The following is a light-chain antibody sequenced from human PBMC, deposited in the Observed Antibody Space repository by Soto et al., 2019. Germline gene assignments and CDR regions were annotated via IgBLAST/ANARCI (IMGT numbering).Light chain of an antibody. CDR2: GAS. CDR3: KQYNNWPPCT. CDR1: QSVSSN. V-gene: IGKV3-15*01. J-gene: IGKJ2*02. Sequence: EIVMTQSPATLSVYPGERATLSCRASQSVSSNLAWYQQKPGQAPMLLIYGASTRATGIPARLSPSGSVRAFTITISSLQSEDFAGYYCKQYNNWPPCTFGQGTKLAIK.